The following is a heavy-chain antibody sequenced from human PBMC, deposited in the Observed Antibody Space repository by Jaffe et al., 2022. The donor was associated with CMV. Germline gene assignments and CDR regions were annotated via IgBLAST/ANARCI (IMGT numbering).Heavy chain of an antibody. Sequence: QLQLQESGPGLVKPSETLSLTCTVSGGSISSSSYYWGWIRQPPGKGLEWIGSIYYSGSTYYNPSLKSRVTISVDTSKNQFSLKLSSVTAADTAVYYCARRGRSLGYSYGYVYWGQGTLVTVSS. J-gene: IGHJ4*02. D-gene: IGHD5-18*01. V-gene: IGHV4-39*01. CDR3: ARRGRSLGYSYGYVY. CDR2: IYYSGST. CDR1: GGSISSSSYY.